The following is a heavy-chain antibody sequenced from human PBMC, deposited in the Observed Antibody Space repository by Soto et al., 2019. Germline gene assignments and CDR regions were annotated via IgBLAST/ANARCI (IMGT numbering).Heavy chain of an antibody. CDR3: ARVLGNDAFDI. D-gene: IGHD3-3*02. CDR1: GGSISSSNW. CDR2: IYHSGST. V-gene: IGHV4-4*02. Sequence: SETLSLTCAVSGGSISSSNWWSWVRQPPGKGLEWIGEIYHSGSTNYNPSLKSRVTISVDTSKNQFSLKLSSVTAADTAVYYCARVLGNDAFDIWGQGTVVTVSS. J-gene: IGHJ3*02.